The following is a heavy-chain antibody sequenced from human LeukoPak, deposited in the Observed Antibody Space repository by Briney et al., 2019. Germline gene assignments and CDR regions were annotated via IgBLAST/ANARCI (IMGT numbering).Heavy chain of an antibody. V-gene: IGHV3-48*04. CDR3: ARVAGRIAVAGTDF. Sequence: GGSLRLSCAASGFTFSSYSMNWVRQAPGKGLEWVSYISSSSSTIYYADSVKGRFTISRDNAKNSLYLQMNSLRAEDTAVYYCARVAGRIAVAGTDFWGQGTLVTVSS. D-gene: IGHD6-19*01. CDR2: ISSSSSTI. CDR1: GFTFSSYS. J-gene: IGHJ4*02.